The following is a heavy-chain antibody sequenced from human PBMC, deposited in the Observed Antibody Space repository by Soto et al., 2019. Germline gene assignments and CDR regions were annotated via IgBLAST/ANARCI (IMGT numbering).Heavy chain of an antibody. CDR1: GGSFSGYY. CDR2: INHSGST. Sequence: QVQLQQWGAGLLKPSETLSLTCAVYGGSFSGYYWSWIRQPPGKGLEWIGEINHSGSTNYNPSLRSRVTISVDTSKTQFSLRLSSVTAADWAVYYCARVRSSGCFPWGQGTLVTVSS. V-gene: IGHV4-34*01. D-gene: IGHD6-19*01. J-gene: IGHJ5*02. CDR3: ARVRSSGCFP.